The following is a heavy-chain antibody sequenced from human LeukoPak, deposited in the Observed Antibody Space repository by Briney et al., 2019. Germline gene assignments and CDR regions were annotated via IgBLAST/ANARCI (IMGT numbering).Heavy chain of an antibody. D-gene: IGHD3-10*01. J-gene: IGHJ3*02. CDR1: GFTFSSYA. CDR2: ISGSGGST. CDR3: ANLRITMVRGVIGAFDI. V-gene: IGHV3-23*01. Sequence: GGSLRLSCAASGFTFSSYAMSWVRQAPGKGLEWVSAISGSGGSTYYADSVKGRFTISRDNSKNTLYLQMNSLRAEDTAVYYCANLRITMVRGVIGAFDIWGQGTMVTVSS.